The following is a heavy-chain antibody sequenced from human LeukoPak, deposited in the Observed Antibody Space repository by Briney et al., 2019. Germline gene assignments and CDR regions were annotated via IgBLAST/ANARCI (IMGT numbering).Heavy chain of an antibody. CDR1: GGSFSGYY. Sequence: SETLSLTCAVYGGSFSGYYWSWIRQPPGNGLEWIGEINHSGSTNYNPFLKSRVTISVDTSKNQFSLKLSSVTAADTAVYYCARGTPVSRRPAARGFYYYYGMDVWGQGTTVTVSS. CDR2: INHSGST. V-gene: IGHV4-34*01. CDR3: ARGTPVSRRPAARGFYYYYGMDV. J-gene: IGHJ6*02. D-gene: IGHD2-2*01.